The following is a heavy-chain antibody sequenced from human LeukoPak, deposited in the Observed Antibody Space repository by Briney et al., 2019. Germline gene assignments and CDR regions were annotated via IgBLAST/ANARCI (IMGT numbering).Heavy chain of an antibody. V-gene: IGHV3-74*01. J-gene: IGHJ4*02. CDR2: INSDGSST. Sequence: GGSLRLSCAASGFTFSSYWMHWVRQAPGKGLVWVSCINSDGSSTSYADSVRGRFTISRDNAKNTLYLQMNSLRVGDTAVYYCARALGSGWVYFLGGQRTLVTVSS. D-gene: IGHD3-10*01. CDR3: ARALGSGWVYFL. CDR1: GFTFSSYW.